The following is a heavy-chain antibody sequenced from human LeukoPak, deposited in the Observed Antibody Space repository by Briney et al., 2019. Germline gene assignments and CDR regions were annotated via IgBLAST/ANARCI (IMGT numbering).Heavy chain of an antibody. CDR2: IYPGDSDT. Sequence: GESLKISCKGSGYRFTSFWIAWVRQMPGKGLEWMGIIYPGDSDTKYSPSFQGQVTISADESISTAYLQWSSLKASDSAIYYCARHASAAQTLYGMDVWGQGTTVSVSS. CDR1: GYRFTSFW. V-gene: IGHV5-51*01. J-gene: IGHJ6*02. CDR3: ARHASAAQTLYGMDV. D-gene: IGHD6-13*01.